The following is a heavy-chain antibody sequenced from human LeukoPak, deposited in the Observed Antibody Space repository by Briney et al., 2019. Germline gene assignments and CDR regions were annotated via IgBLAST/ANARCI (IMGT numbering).Heavy chain of an antibody. J-gene: IGHJ4*02. V-gene: IGHV4-59*08. CDR1: GGSLTGYF. CDR3: ARGPSQGYFDY. CDR2: VFYSGDT. Sequence: SETLSLTCSVSGGSLTGYFWSWIRQPPGKALEWVGYVFYSGDTRYNPSLETRVATSVDPSKKQFSLRLTSVTAADTAVYYCARGPSQGYFDYWGQGTLVTVSS.